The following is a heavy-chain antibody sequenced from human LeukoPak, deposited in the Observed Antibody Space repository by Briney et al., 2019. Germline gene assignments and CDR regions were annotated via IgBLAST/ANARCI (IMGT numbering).Heavy chain of an antibody. CDR3: ARDHNFRDYYDSSGHLNWFDP. V-gene: IGHV1-46*01. D-gene: IGHD3-22*01. J-gene: IGHJ5*02. CDR2: INPSGGST. Sequence: ASVKVSCKASGNTFTCYYIHWVRQAPGQGLEWMGIINPSGGSTSYAQKFQGRVTMTRDTSTSTVYMELSSLRSEDTAVYYCARDHNFRDYYDSSGHLNWFDPWGQGTLVTVSS. CDR1: GNTFTCYY.